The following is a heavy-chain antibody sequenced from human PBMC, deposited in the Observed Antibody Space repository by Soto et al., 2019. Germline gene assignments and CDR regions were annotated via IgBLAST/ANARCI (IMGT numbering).Heavy chain of an antibody. CDR3: ARGLMIVVQLYNWFDP. D-gene: IGHD3-22*01. CDR1: GGSFSGYY. V-gene: IGHV4-34*01. CDR2: INHSGST. Sequence: ETLSLTCAVYGGSFSGYYWSWIRQPPGKGLEWIGEINHSGSTNYNPSLKSRVTISVDTSKNQFSLKLSSVTAADTAVYYCARGLMIVVQLYNWFDPWGQG. J-gene: IGHJ5*02.